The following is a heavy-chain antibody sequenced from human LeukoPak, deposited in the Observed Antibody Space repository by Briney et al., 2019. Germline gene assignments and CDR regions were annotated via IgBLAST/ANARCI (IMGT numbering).Heavy chain of an antibody. Sequence: GGSLRLSCAASGFTVSSNYMSWVRQAPEKGLEWVSVIYSGGSTYYADSVKGRFTISRDNSKNTLYLQVNSLRAEDTAVYYCARDDIAAAGNIDYWGQGTLVTVSS. CDR3: ARDDIAAAGNIDY. J-gene: IGHJ4*02. V-gene: IGHV3-66*02. D-gene: IGHD6-13*01. CDR1: GFTVSSNY. CDR2: IYSGGST.